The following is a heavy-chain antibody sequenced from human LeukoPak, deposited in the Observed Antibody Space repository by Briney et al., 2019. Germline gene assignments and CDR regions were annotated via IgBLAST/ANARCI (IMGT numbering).Heavy chain of an antibody. J-gene: IGHJ6*02. CDR2: IKQDGSEK. CDR3: AKDSRSTMGRGAYYYYYGMDV. D-gene: IGHD3-10*01. Sequence: GGSLRLSCAASGFTFSSYWMSWVRQAPGKGLEWGANIKQDGSEKYYVDSVKGRFTISRDNAKNSLYLQMNSLRAEDKAVYYCAKDSRSTMGRGAYYYYYGMDVWGQGTTVTVSS. V-gene: IGHV3-7*03. CDR1: GFTFSSYW.